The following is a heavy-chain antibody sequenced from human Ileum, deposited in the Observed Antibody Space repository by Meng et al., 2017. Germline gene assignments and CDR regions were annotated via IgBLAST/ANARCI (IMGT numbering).Heavy chain of an antibody. Sequence: GEFLKISCSASGFIFSFYGMHWVRQGPGKGLEWVAGIWYHGRNDFYADSVKGRFTISRDTSTLYLEMNSLRVEDTAVYYCARDVDTSSHYSWFDPWGQGTLVTVSS. J-gene: IGHJ5*02. CDR1: GFIFSFYG. V-gene: IGHV3-33*01. CDR2: IWYHGRND. D-gene: IGHD3-10*01. CDR3: ARDVDTSSHYSWFDP.